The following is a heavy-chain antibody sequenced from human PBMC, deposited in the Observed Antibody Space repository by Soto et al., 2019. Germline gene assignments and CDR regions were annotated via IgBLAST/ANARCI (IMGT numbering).Heavy chain of an antibody. Sequence: PGGSLRLCCVVSGFTFSSHEMNWVRQAPGKGPEWVSKISESGGTTSYADSVKGRFTISRDNARDSLYLHMNSLRAEDTAVYYCARDRSLIFAVPPYGMDVWGQGTTVTVSS. D-gene: IGHD3-3*01. CDR2: ISESGGTT. CDR1: GFTFSSHE. V-gene: IGHV3-48*03. J-gene: IGHJ6*02. CDR3: ARDRSLIFAVPPYGMDV.